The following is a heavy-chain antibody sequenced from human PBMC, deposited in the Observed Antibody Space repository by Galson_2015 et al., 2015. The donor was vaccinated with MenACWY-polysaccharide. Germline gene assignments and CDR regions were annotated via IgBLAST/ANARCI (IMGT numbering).Heavy chain of an antibody. Sequence: SLRLSCAASGFSFSTNGMSWVRQAPGRGLEWVSGSGSGGGLYYADSVKGRFTVSRDNSKNTLYLQMNNLRAEDTAVYYCAKVGPRSSWTMGIDSWGQGTLVPVPS. CDR3: AKVGPRSSWTMGIDS. CDR2: SGSGGGL. CDR1: GFSFSTNG. V-gene: IGHV3-23*01. J-gene: IGHJ4*02. D-gene: IGHD6-13*01.